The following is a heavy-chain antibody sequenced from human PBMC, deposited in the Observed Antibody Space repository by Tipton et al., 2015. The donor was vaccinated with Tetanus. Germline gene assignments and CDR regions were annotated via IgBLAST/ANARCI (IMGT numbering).Heavy chain of an antibody. V-gene: IGHV4-34*01. CDR2: VNQAGNT. CDR3: ARGPRTRIYDSSGFSFRFFYGMVV. J-gene: IGHJ6*02. CDR1: GGSFTDYS. D-gene: IGHD3-22*01. Sequence: TLSLTCAVYGGSFTDYSWSWIRQPPGQGLEWIGEVNQAGNTDYIPSLKGRVTMSLDTSKSQLSLNLGSVTAADTAVYYCARGPRTRIYDSSGFSFRFFYGMVVWGLGATVTVSS.